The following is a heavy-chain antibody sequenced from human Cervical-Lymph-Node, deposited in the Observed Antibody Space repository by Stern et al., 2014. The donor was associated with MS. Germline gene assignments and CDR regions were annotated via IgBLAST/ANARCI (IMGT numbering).Heavy chain of an antibody. V-gene: IGHV4-31*03. CDR2: IHYSGSA. CDR3: ARENYYGSGSQHGMDV. D-gene: IGHD3-10*01. Sequence: VQLVESGPGLVKPSQTLSLTCTVSGGSISGGVYDWSWIRQHPGKGLEWIGYIHYSGSASYNPSLKSRVIISVDTSKNQFSLQLSSVTAADTAVYYCARENYYGSGSQHGMDVWGQGTTVTVSS. CDR1: GGSISGGVYD. J-gene: IGHJ6*02.